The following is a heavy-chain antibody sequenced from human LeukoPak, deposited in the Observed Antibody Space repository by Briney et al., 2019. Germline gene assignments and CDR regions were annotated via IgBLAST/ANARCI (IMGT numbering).Heavy chain of an antibody. CDR1: VDSVSSNSAA. Sequence: SQTLSLTCAISVDSVSSNSAAWNWTTQSPSRGLEWRGRTYYRSKWYNDYAVSVKSRITINPDTSKNQFSLQLNSVTPEDTAVYYCARDRDYGNAFDIWGQGTMVTVSS. V-gene: IGHV6-1*01. J-gene: IGHJ3*02. CDR3: ARDRDYGNAFDI. CDR2: TYYRSKWYN. D-gene: IGHD4-17*01.